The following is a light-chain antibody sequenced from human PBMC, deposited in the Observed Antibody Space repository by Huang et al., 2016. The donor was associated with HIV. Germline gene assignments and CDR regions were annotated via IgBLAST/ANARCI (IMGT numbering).Light chain of an antibody. CDR1: QSIGKY. V-gene: IGKV1-39*01. CDR3: QQTYNILWT. J-gene: IGKJ1*01. CDR2: AAS. Sequence: DIQMTQSPSSLSASVGDRVTITCRASQSIGKYLNWYQHKPGKAPKLLIYAASDLQSGVPSRFSGSGSGTDYTLNISSLQPEDFATYYCQQTYNILWTFGQGTKVEIK.